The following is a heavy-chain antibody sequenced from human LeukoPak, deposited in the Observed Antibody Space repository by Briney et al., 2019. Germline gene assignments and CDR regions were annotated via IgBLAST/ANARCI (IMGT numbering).Heavy chain of an antibody. J-gene: IGHJ4*02. V-gene: IGHV3-23*01. Sequence: GGSLRLSCAASGFTFSSYAMSWVRQAPGKGLECVSSISGSRGITYYADSVKGRFTISRDNSKNTLYLQMNSLRAEDTAVYYCAKGPRYNILTGYYKSHFFDYWGQGTLVTVSS. D-gene: IGHD3-9*01. CDR3: AKGPRYNILTGYYKSHFFDY. CDR1: GFTFSSYA. CDR2: ISGSRGIT.